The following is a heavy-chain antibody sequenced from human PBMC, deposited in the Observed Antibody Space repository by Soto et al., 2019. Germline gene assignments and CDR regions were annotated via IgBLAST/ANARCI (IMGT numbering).Heavy chain of an antibody. D-gene: IGHD2-15*01. V-gene: IGHV3-48*02. CDR3: ARDCSLGSRYCRWFDA. Sequence: EVQLVESGGGLVQPGGSLRLSCVASGFTLSGYAMNWVRQAPGKGLEWVSYISSSSSNIQYAGSVKGRFTISRDNAKNSLHLQINSLRDEDTAVYYCARDCSLGSRYCRWFDAWGQGTLVTVSS. J-gene: IGHJ5*02. CDR1: GFTLSGYA. CDR2: ISSSSSNI.